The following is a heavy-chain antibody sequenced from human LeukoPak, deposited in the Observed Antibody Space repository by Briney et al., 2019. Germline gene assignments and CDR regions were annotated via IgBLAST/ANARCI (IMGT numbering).Heavy chain of an antibody. V-gene: IGHV3-30*03. Sequence: LSLTCTVSGGSISSYFWSWIRQPPGKGLEWVAVISYDGSNEYYADSVKGRFTISRDTSKNTLYLQMNSLRAEDTALYYCARKFLTGRLIDYWGQGTLVTVSS. CDR2: ISYDGSNE. J-gene: IGHJ4*02. D-gene: IGHD7-27*01. CDR3: ARKFLTGRLIDY. CDR1: GGSISSYF.